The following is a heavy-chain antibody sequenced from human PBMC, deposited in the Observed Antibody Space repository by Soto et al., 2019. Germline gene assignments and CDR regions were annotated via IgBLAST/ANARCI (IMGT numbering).Heavy chain of an antibody. CDR1: GGSISSYY. J-gene: IGHJ5*02. D-gene: IGHD3-22*01. Sequence: PSETLSLTCTVSGGSISSYYWSWIRQPPGKGLEWIGYIYYSGSTNYNPSLKSRVTISVDTSKNQFSLKLSSVTAADTAVYYCARCDSSGYYYNLNWFDPWGQGTLVTASS. V-gene: IGHV4-59*01. CDR3: ARCDSSGYYYNLNWFDP. CDR2: IYYSGST.